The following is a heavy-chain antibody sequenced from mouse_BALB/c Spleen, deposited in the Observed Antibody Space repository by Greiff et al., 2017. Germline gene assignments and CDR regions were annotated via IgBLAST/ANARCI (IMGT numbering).Heavy chain of an antibody. J-gene: IGHJ4*01. CDR3: TKDYYYYDKRCLYAMDY. CDR1: GYTFTSYY. V-gene: IGHV1S81*02. D-gene: IGHD2-4*01. CDR2: INPSNGGT. Sequence: QVQLQQSGAELVKPGASVKLSCKASGYTFTSYYMYWVKQRPGQGLEWIGEINPSNGGTNFNEKFKSKATLTVDKSSSTAYMQLISLTSEDSAVYYYTKDYYYYDKRCLYAMDYWGQGTSVTVSS.